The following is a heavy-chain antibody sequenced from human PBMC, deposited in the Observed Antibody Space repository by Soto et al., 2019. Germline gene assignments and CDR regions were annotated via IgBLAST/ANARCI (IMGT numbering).Heavy chain of an antibody. J-gene: IGHJ5*02. V-gene: IGHV1-2*02. CDR2: INPNSGGT. D-gene: IGHD3-10*01. CDR1: GYTFTGYY. Sequence: QVQLVQSGAEVKKPGASVKVSCKASGYTFTGYYMHWVRQAPGQGLEWMGWINPNSGGTNYAQKFQGRVTMARDTSISTAYMELSRLRSDDTAVYYCARGPLYGSGSYGWFDPWGQGTLVTVSS. CDR3: ARGPLYGSGSYGWFDP.